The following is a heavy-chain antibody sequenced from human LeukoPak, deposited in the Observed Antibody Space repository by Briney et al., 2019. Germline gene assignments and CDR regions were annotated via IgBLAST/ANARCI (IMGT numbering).Heavy chain of an antibody. D-gene: IGHD1-1*01. Sequence: GASVKASCKASGYTFTTYYMHWVRQAPGQGLGWMGIINPSGGGTSYAQNFRGRVSMTGDTSTSTVYMELTSLISEDTAVYYCARSALSGTGYFDYWGQGTLVTVSS. V-gene: IGHV1-46*01. CDR3: ARSALSGTGYFDY. CDR2: INPSGGGT. CDR1: GYTFTTYY. J-gene: IGHJ4*02.